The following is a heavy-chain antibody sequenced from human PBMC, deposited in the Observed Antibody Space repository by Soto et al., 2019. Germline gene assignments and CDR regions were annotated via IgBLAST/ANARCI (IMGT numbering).Heavy chain of an antibody. CDR2: IRSDGNIT. CDR1: GFTFSNYW. V-gene: IGHV3-74*01. CDR3: ARAAPYYYDSSGYPLADYYGMDV. Sequence: PGESLKISCAASGFTFSNYWMHWVRQAPGRGLMWVSRIRSDGNITNYADSVKGRFTISRDNAKNTLYLQMNSLRAEDTAVYYCARAAPYYYDSSGYPLADYYGMDVWGQGTTVTVSS. J-gene: IGHJ6*02. D-gene: IGHD3-22*01.